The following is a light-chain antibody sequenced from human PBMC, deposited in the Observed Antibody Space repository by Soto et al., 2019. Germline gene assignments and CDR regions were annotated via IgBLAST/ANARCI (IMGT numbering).Light chain of an antibody. Sequence: VVLTQSPATLSVSPGETVTLSCRASHNIRNNLAWYQHKPGQAPRLLISYASSGATGVPGRFSGSGSGTEFALTISSLQSEDFAVYYCQQYNNWPWTFGQGTKVDTK. V-gene: IGKV3-15*01. CDR3: QQYNNWPWT. CDR2: YAS. CDR1: HNIRNN. J-gene: IGKJ1*01.